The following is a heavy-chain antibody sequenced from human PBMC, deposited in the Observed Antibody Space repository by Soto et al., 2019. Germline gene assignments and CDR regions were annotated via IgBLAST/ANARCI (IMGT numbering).Heavy chain of an antibody. Sequence: PGESLKISCKGSGYSFTSYWIGWVRQMPGKGLEWMGIIYPGDSDTRYSPSFQGQVTISADKSISTAYLQWSSLKASDTAVYYCARHDARNWGSSSSRIGGMDVWGQGTTVTVSS. CDR3: ARHDARNWGSSSSRIGGMDV. D-gene: IGHD6-6*01. V-gene: IGHV5-51*01. CDR1: GYSFTSYW. CDR2: IYPGDSDT. J-gene: IGHJ6*02.